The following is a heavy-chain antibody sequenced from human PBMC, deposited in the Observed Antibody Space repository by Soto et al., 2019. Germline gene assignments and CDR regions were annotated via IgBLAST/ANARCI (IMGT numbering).Heavy chain of an antibody. CDR2: VHSDGTTT. Sequence: GGSLRLSCAASGFTFSNFWMHWVRQAPGKGLVWASRVHSDGTTTTYADSVKGRFTISRDNARNTVSLQMSSLRAEDTAIYYCARGDRGGFDLWGHGTVVTVSS. V-gene: IGHV3-74*01. CDR1: GFTFSNFW. J-gene: IGHJ3*01. D-gene: IGHD3-10*01. CDR3: ARGDRGGFDL.